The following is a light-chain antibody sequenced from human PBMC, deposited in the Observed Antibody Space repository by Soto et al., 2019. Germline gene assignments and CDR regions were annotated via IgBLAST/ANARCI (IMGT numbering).Light chain of an antibody. V-gene: IGKV1-5*01. CDR2: DAS. CDR3: QQYNSYWT. Sequence: DIQMTQSPSTLSASVVEGVTITCRASQSISSWLAWYQQKPGKAPKLLIYDASSLESGVPSRFSGSGSGTEFTLTISSLQPDDFATYYCQQYNSYWTCGQGTKADIK. CDR1: QSISSW. J-gene: IGKJ1*01.